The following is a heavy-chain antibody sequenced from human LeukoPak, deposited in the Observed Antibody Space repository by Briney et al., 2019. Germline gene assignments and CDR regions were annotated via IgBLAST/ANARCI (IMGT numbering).Heavy chain of an antibody. J-gene: IGHJ4*02. D-gene: IGHD6-19*01. CDR1: GFTFSSYW. V-gene: IGHV3-74*01. CDR3: AKDTPYSSGWYSYYFDY. CDR2: INSDGSST. Sequence: GGSLRLSCAASGFTFSSYWMHWVRQAPGKGLVWVSRINSDGSSTSYADSVKGRFTISRDNSKNTLYLQMNSLRAEDTAVYYCAKDTPYSSGWYSYYFDYWGQGTLVTVSS.